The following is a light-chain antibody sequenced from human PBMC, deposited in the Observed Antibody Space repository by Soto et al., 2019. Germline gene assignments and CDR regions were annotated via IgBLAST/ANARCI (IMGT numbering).Light chain of an antibody. V-gene: IGKV1-13*02. CDR2: DAS. CDR3: QQFNSYPS. J-gene: IGKJ2*01. CDR1: QGISSA. Sequence: AIQLTQSPSSLSASVGDRVTITCRASQGISSALAWYQQKPGKAPKLLIYDASSLESGVPSRFSGSGSGTDFTLTISSLQPEVFSTYYCQQFNSYPSFGQGTQLEIK.